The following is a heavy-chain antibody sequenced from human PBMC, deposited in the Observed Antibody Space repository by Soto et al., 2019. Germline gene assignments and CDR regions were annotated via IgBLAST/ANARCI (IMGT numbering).Heavy chain of an antibody. Sequence: PGGSLRLSCAASGLTFSDYYMSWIRQAPGKGLEWVSYISSSGSTIYYADSVKGRFTISRDNAKNSLYLQMNSLRAEDTAVYYCARETRELLRRGDYCYYMDVWGKGTTVTVSS. D-gene: IGHD1-26*01. CDR3: ARETRELLRRGDYCYYMDV. V-gene: IGHV3-11*01. CDR2: ISSSGSTI. CDR1: GLTFSDYY. J-gene: IGHJ6*03.